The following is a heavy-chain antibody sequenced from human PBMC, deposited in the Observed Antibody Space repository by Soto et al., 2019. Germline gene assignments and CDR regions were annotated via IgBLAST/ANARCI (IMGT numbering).Heavy chain of an antibody. V-gene: IGHV3-53*01. Sequence: EVQLVESGGGLIQPGGSLRLSCAASGFTVSSNYMSWVHQAPGKGLEWVSVIYSGGSTYYADSVKGRFTISRDNSKNTLYLQMNSLRAEDTAVYYCARYLGGDYDYYYGMDVWGQGTTVTVSS. CDR3: ARYLGGDYDYYYGMDV. CDR2: IYSGGST. J-gene: IGHJ6*02. CDR1: GFTVSSNY. D-gene: IGHD4-17*01.